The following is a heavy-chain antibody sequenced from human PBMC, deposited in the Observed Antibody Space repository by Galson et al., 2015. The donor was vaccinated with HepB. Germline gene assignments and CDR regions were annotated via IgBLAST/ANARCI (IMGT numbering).Heavy chain of an antibody. CDR3: TTDQNYYDSSGYHIAYFDY. CDR1: GFTFSNAW. CDR2: IKSKTDGGTT. J-gene: IGHJ4*02. V-gene: IGHV3-15*07. D-gene: IGHD3-22*01. Sequence: SLRLSCAASGFTFSNAWMNWVRQAPGKGLGWVGRIKSKTDGGTTDYAAPVKVRFTISRDDSKNTLYLQMNSLKTEDTAVYYCTTDQNYYDSSGYHIAYFDYWGQGTLVTVSS.